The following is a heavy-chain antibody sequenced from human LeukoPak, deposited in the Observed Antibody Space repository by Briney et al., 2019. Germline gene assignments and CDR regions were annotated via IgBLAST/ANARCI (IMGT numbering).Heavy chain of an antibody. J-gene: IGHJ4*02. CDR2: IYYSGST. CDR1: GGSISSYY. V-gene: IGHV4-59*01. D-gene: IGHD1-7*01. CDR3: ARGTTPILY. Sequence: SETLSLTCTVSGGSISSYYWSRIRQPPGKGLEWIGYIYYSGSTNYNPSLKSRVTISVDTSKNQFSLKLSSVTAADTAVYYCARGTTPILYWGQGTLVTVSS.